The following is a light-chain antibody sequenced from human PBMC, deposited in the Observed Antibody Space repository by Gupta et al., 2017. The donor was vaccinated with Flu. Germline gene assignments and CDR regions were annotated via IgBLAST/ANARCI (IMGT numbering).Light chain of an antibody. CDR1: QRISSY. CDR3: QQSYSTLL. V-gene: IGKV1-39*01. J-gene: IGKJ2*01. CDR2: AAS. Sequence: SPSYLSASVGDRVTITCRESQRISSYLNWYQQKPGKAPKLLIYAASRVKSGVPSRFSGSGSGTDFTLTISRLQHEDFANYYCQQSYSTLLFGQGTKLEIK.